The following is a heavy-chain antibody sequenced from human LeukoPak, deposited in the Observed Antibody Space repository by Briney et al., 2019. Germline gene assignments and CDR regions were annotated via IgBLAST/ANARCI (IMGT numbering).Heavy chain of an antibody. Sequence: PSETLSLTCTVSGYSISSGYYWGWIRQPPGKGLEWIGNIHHSGSTYYKPSLRSRVIISVDTSKNQFSLRLSSVTAADTAVYYCARFFSAATWGYNWFDPWGQGTLVTVSS. CDR3: ARFFSAATWGYNWFDP. J-gene: IGHJ5*02. CDR2: IHHSGST. V-gene: IGHV4-38-2*02. CDR1: GYSISSGYY. D-gene: IGHD2-15*01.